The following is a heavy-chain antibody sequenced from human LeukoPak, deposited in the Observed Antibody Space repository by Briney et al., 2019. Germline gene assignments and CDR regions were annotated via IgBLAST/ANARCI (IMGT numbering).Heavy chain of an antibody. J-gene: IGHJ4*02. D-gene: IGHD3-22*01. V-gene: IGHV3-30*02. CDR3: ANDEGGITMIEPNYSFDY. CDR1: GFTFNRYA. Sequence: AGGSLRLSCAASGFTFNRYAMHWVRQAPRKGLEWGAFIRDDGSDKYYADSVNGRFTISSDNSNNTLYLQMNRMRAEDTAVSSCANDEGGITMIEPNYSFDYWGQGTLVTVSS. CDR2: IRDDGSDK.